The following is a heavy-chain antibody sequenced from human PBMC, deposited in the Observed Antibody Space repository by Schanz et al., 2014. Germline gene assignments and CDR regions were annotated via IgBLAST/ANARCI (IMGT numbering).Heavy chain of an antibody. J-gene: IGHJ4*02. CDR2: INPNRGNT. CDR1: GGTFSSYT. Sequence: QVQLVQSGAEVKKPGSSVTVSCKASGGTFSSYTINWVRQATGQGLEWMGWINPNRGNTGYAQKFQGRVTMTSDTSIDTAYMELTSLRSEDTAVYYCARGSYYFDYWGQGTLVTASS. CDR3: ARGSYYFDY. V-gene: IGHV1-8*02.